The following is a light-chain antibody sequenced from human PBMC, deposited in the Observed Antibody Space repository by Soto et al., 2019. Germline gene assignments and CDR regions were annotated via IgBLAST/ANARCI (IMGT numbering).Light chain of an antibody. CDR2: ENK. CDR1: SGSIANNY. Sequence: FLLTQPHPVSESPGKTVTISCARSSGSIANNYVQWYQQRPGSAPTTVIYENKLRPTGGPGRFSRSTDASSNSASLTISGLQTEDEADYYCQSYDADFVIFGGGTKVTVL. V-gene: IGLV6-57*04. CDR3: QSYDADFVI. J-gene: IGLJ2*01.